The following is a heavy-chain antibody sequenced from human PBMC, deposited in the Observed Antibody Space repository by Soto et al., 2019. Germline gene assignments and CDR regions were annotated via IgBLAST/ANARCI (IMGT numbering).Heavy chain of an antibody. J-gene: IGHJ6*02. CDR1: GGSISSGDYF. CDR3: ARDFFVGNSPDYYYYGMDV. CDR2: IYYSGLT. V-gene: IGHV4-30-4*01. Sequence: NPSETLSLTCTVSGGSISSGDYFWTWIRQPPGKGLEWIGNIYYSGLTHYNVSLKSRVAMSVDRSQNQFSLKLSSVTAADTAVYYCARDFFVGNSPDYYYYGMDVWGQGITVTVSS. D-gene: IGHD5-12*01.